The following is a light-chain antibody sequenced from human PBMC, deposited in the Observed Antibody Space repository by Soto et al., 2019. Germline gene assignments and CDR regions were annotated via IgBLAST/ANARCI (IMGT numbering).Light chain of an antibody. CDR2: EVS. CDR3: TSYAGSNNFV. V-gene: IGLV2-8*01. Sequence: QSVLTRPPSASGSHGQSVTISCTGTSSDVGGYNYVTWYQQHPGKAPKLMIYEVSKRPSGVPDRFSGSKSGNTASLTVSGLQAEDEADYYCTSYAGSNNFVFGAGTKVTVL. CDR1: SSDVGGYNY. J-gene: IGLJ1*01.